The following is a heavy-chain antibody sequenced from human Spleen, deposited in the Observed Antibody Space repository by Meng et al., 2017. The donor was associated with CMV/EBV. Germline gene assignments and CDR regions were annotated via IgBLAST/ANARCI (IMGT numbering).Heavy chain of an antibody. J-gene: IGHJ6*02. CDR1: GYTFTGYY. CDR3: ARVLYYYYGMDV. CDR2: IIPILGIA. Sequence: SVKVSCKASGYTFTGYYMHWVRQAPGQGLEWMGRIIPILGIANYAQKFQGRVTITADKSTSTAYMELSSLRSEDTAVYYCARVLYYYYGMDVWGQGTTVTVS. V-gene: IGHV1-69*04.